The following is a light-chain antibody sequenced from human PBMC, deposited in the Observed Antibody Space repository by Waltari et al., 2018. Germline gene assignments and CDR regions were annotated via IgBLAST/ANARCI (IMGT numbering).Light chain of an antibody. J-gene: IGKJ2*01. CDR2: WAS. CDR1: QSVLYSSNNKNY. CDR3: QQYYSTVYT. V-gene: IGKV4-1*01. Sequence: DIVMTQSPDSLAVSLGERATINCKSSQSVLYSSNNKNYLAWYQQKPGQPPKLLICWASTRESGVPDRFSGSGSGTDFTLTISSLQAEDVAVYYCQQYYSTVYTFGQGTKLEIK.